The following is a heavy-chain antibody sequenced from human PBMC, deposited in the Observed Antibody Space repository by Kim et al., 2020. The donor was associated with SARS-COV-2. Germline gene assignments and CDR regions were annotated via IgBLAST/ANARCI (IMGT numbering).Heavy chain of an antibody. V-gene: IGHV3-15*01. J-gene: IGHJ5*02. Sequence: GGSLRLSCAASGFTFSNAWMSWVRQAPGKGLEWVGRIKSKTDGGTTDYAAPVKGRFTISRDDSKNTLYLQMNSLKTEDTAVYYCTTDDNPHVVVISNWFDPWGQGTLVTVSS. CDR1: GFTFSNAW. D-gene: IGHD2-15*01. CDR3: TTDDNPHVVVISNWFDP. CDR2: IKSKTDGGTT.